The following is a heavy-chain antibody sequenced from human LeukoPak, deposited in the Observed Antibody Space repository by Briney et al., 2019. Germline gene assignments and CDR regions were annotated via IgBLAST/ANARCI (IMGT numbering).Heavy chain of an antibody. CDR2: INPNSGGT. CDR3: ARRAPAEGDAFDI. Sequence: ASVKVSCKASGYTFTGYYMHWVRQAPGQGLEWMGWINPNSGGTDYAQKLQGRVTMTRDTSISTAYMELSRLRSDDTAVYYCARRAPAEGDAFDIWGQGTMVTVSS. V-gene: IGHV1-2*02. J-gene: IGHJ3*02. D-gene: IGHD2-15*01. CDR1: GYTFTGYY.